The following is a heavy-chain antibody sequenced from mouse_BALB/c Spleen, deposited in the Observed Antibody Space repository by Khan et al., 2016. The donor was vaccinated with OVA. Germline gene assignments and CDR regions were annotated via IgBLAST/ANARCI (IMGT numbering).Heavy chain of an antibody. CDR1: GFSLTNSG. D-gene: IGHD1-1*01. CDR3: ARPYYGSAWFAY. J-gene: IGHJ3*01. Sequence: QVQLKQSGPGLVAPSQSLSITCTVSGFSLTNSGVHWVRQSPGKGLEWLGVMWAGGSTNYNSALMSRLNITKDNSKSQIFLKVNSLQTDDTAMYYCARPYYGSAWFAYWGQGTLVTVSA. CDR2: MWAGGST. V-gene: IGHV2-9*02.